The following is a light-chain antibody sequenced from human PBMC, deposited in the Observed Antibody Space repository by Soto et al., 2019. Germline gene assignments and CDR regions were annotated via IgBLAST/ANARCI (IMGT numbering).Light chain of an antibody. CDR3: QQSYSTPIT. Sequence: DIQMTQSPSTLSASVGDRVIITCRASQSPSTWLAWYQQKPGKAPKLLIYAASSLQSGVPSRFSGSGSGTDFTLTISSLQPEDFATYHCQQSYSTPITFGQGTRLEIK. V-gene: IGKV1-39*01. J-gene: IGKJ5*01. CDR1: QSPSTW. CDR2: AAS.